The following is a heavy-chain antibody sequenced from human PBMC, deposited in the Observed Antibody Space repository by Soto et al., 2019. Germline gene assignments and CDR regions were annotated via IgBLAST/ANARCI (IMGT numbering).Heavy chain of an antibody. J-gene: IGHJ3*02. D-gene: IGHD3-10*01. Sequence: EVQLVVSGGGLVQPGGSLRLSCAASGFTFNIYWMSWVRQAPGKGLEWVANIKQDGSDKYYVDSVKGRFTSSRDNGKNSLYLQMTSLRVEDTAVYYWARGGRPDIWGKGTMVTVSS. CDR3: ARGGRPDI. CDR2: IKQDGSDK. V-gene: IGHV3-7*01. CDR1: GFTFNIYW.